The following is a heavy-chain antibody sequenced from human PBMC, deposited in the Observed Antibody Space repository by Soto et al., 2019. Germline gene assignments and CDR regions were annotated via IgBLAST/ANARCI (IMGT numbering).Heavy chain of an antibody. CDR2: IKQDGSEK. CDR1: GFTFSSYW. Sequence: GESLKISCAASGFTFSSYWMSWVRQAPGKGLEWVANIKQDGSEKYYVDSVKGRFTISRDNAKNSLYLQMNSLIAEDTAVYYCASSNSYYAFDIWGQGTMVTVSS. V-gene: IGHV3-7*01. D-gene: IGHD1-26*01. J-gene: IGHJ3*02. CDR3: ASSNSYYAFDI.